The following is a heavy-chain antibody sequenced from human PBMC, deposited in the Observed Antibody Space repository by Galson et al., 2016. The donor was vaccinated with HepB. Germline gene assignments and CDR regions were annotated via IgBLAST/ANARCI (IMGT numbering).Heavy chain of an antibody. V-gene: IGHV3-11*06. Sequence: SLRLSCAASEFRFSDFYMSWIRQAPGKGLEWVSSISSSSLDTKYADSVKGRFTISRDNGKNSLTLQMNSLRAEDTAVYYCAREGSGFGFYYFDSWGQGALVTVAS. D-gene: IGHD6-19*01. J-gene: IGHJ4*02. CDR2: ISSSSLDT. CDR1: EFRFSDFY. CDR3: AREGSGFGFYYFDS.